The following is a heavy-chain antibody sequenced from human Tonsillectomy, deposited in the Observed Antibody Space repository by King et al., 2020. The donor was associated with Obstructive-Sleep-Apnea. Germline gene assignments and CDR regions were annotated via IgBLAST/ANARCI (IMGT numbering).Heavy chain of an antibody. Sequence: QLVQSGGGVVQPGRSLRLSCAASGFTFSSYGMHWVRQAPGKGLEWVAVISYDGSNKYYADSVKGRFTISRDNSKNTLYLQMNSLRAEDTVVYYCAKGLPDLIYGDYVGDYFDYWGQGTLVTVSS. CDR2: ISYDGSNK. J-gene: IGHJ4*02. CDR1: GFTFSSYG. D-gene: IGHD4-17*01. V-gene: IGHV3-30*18. CDR3: AKGLPDLIYGDYVGDYFDY.